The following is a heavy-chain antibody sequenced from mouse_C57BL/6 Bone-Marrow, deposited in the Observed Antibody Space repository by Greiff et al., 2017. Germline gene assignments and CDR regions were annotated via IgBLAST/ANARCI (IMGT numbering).Heavy chain of an antibody. CDR3: ASEGYPYWFAY. CDR2: IDPSDSYT. J-gene: IGHJ3*01. D-gene: IGHD2-3*01. Sequence: QVQLQQPGAELVKPGASVKLSCKASGYTFTSYWMQWVKQRPGQGLEWIGEIDPSDSYTNYNQKFKGKATLTVDTSSSTAYMQLSSLPSEDSAVYYWASEGYPYWFAYWGQGTLVTVSA. CDR1: GYTFTSYW. V-gene: IGHV1-50*01.